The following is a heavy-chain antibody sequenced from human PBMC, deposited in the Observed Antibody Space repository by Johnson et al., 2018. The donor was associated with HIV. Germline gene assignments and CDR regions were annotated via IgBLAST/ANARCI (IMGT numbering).Heavy chain of an antibody. CDR1: SSYA. V-gene: IGHV3-30*14. D-gene: IGHD2-21*01. CDR3: VRRQYVNIWQVAFDV. Sequence: SSYAMHWVRQAPGKGLEWVAVISYDGSNKYYADSVKGRFTISRDNSKNTLYLQLGSLRDDDMAIYYCVRRQYVNIWQVAFDVWGQGATVTVSS. CDR2: ISYDGSNK. J-gene: IGHJ3*01.